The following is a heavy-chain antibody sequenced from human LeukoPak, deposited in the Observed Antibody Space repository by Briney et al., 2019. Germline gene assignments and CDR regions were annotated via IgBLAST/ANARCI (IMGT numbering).Heavy chain of an antibody. CDR2: IYWDDDK. D-gene: IGHD5-12*01. CDR1: GFSLTTTGVG. J-gene: IGHJ4*02. CDR3: AHKATGYIQQYFDY. V-gene: IGHV2-5*02. Sequence: SGPTLVNPTQTLTLTCTFSGFSLTTTGVGVGWIRQPPGKALEWLTLIYWDDDKRYSPSLKSRVAITKDTSKNQVVLTMTDMDPVDTATYYCAHKATGYIQQYFDYWGQGTLVTVSS.